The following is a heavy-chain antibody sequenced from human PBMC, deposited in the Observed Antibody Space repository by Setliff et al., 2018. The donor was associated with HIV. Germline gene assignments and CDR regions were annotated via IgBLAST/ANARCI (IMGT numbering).Heavy chain of an antibody. Sequence: SETLSLTCTVSGGSMNNYYWNWIRQTPGKGLEWIGYVYENAYAHYTVSLRSRVTVSMDTSKNQFSLTLRSVTAADRAVYYCARAQMHRGVVSWSLYYFDYWGQGALVTVSS. V-gene: IGHV4-59*01. CDR2: VYENAYA. CDR3: ARAQMHRGVVSWSLYYFDY. J-gene: IGHJ4*02. D-gene: IGHD3-10*01. CDR1: GGSMNNYY.